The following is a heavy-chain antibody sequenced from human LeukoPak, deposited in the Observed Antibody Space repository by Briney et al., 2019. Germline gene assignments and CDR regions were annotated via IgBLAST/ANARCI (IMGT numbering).Heavy chain of an antibody. CDR2: ISDSGGST. V-gene: IGHV3-23*01. D-gene: IGHD1-26*01. CDR3: GKDPVGAISGAIDY. Sequence: GGSLRLSCAASGFTFSSYAMNWVRQAPGKGLEWVSAISDSGGSTCYADSVKGRFTISRDNSKNTLYLQMNNLRAEDTAVYYCGKDPVGAISGAIDYWGQGTLVTVSS. J-gene: IGHJ4*02. CDR1: GFTFSSYA.